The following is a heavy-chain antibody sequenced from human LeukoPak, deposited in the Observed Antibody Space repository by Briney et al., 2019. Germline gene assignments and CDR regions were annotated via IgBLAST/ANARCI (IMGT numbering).Heavy chain of an antibody. J-gene: IGHJ4*02. D-gene: IGHD2-2*01. Sequence: GGSLRLSCAASKFTFSQSAMSRVRQAPGKGLEWVSSISGSGYSTNYADSVKGRFTISRDNSNNTLSLQMNSLRVEDTAKYYCAQGASPDYWGQGTLVTVSS. CDR2: ISGSGYST. CDR1: KFTFSQSA. V-gene: IGHV3-23*01. CDR3: AQGASPDY.